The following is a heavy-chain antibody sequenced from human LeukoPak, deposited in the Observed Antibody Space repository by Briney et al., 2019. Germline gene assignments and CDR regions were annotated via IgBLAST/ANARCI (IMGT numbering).Heavy chain of an antibody. Sequence: GGSLRLSCAAPGLTFSSNVMTWVRQAPGKGLEWVSSISASGGNTYYADSVKGRFTSSRNNSKSTFYLQMNNLRAEDTAVYYCARALESSTWGQGTLVTVSS. J-gene: IGHJ5*02. D-gene: IGHD2-15*01. CDR1: GLTFSSNV. V-gene: IGHV3-23*01. CDR2: ISASGGNT. CDR3: ARALESST.